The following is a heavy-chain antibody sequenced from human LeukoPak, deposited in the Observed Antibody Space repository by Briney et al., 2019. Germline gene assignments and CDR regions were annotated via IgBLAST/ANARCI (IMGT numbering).Heavy chain of an antibody. D-gene: IGHD1-1*01. V-gene: IGHV3-64D*06. CDR2: ISNNGGST. CDR3: VRKAATTQTYFDY. CDR1: GFPFSSYA. Sequence: GGSLRLSCSASGFPFSSYAMHWVRQAPGKGLKYVSSISNNGGSTYYADSVKGRFTISRDNSKNTLLLQMSSLRSEDTAVYYCVRKAATTQTYFDYWGQGALVTVSS. J-gene: IGHJ4*02.